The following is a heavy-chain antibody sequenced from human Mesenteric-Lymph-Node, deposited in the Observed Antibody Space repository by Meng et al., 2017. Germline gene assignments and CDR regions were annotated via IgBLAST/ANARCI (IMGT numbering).Heavy chain of an antibody. CDR1: GFTFSSYA. V-gene: IGHV3-30*14. D-gene: IGHD2-15*01. J-gene: IGHJ4*02. Sequence: GESLKISCAASGFTFSSYAMHWVRQAPGKGLEWVAVISYDGSNKYYADSVKGRFTISRDNSKNTVYLQMNSLRAEDTAVYYCARAPGGYCSGGSCYFFDYWGQGTLVTVSS. CDR2: ISYDGSNK. CDR3: ARAPGGYCSGGSCYFFDY.